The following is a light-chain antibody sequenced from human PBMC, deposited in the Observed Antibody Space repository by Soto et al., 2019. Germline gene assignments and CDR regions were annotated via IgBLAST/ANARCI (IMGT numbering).Light chain of an antibody. Sequence: QPVLTQSPSASASLGASVKLTCTLSSGHSTYAIAWHQQQPEKGPRYLMKLNSDDSHTKGDGIPDRFSGSSSGAERYLTISSLQSEDEADYYCQTWGTGSVVFGGGTKVTVL. V-gene: IGLV4-69*01. CDR2: LNSDDSH. J-gene: IGLJ3*02. CDR1: SGHSTYA. CDR3: QTWGTGSVV.